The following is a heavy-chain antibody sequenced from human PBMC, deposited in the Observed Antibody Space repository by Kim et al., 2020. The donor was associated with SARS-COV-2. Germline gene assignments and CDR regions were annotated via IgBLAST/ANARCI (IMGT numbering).Heavy chain of an antibody. CDR1: GFTFSSFA. CDR2: ISDSGGRT. J-gene: IGHJ4*01. CDR3: VKENKMCDYTSGFDY. Sequence: GGSLRLSCLASGFTFSSFAMSWVRQAPGKGLEWVSAISDSGGRTYYAESVMGRFTVSRDNSKNTLYLQLTSLRVEDMATYYCVKENKMCDYTSGFDYWG. V-gene: IGHV3-23*01. D-gene: IGHD4-17*01.